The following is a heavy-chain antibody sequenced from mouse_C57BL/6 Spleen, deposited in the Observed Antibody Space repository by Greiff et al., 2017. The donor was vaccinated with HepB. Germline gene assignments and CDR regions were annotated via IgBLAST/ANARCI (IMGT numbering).Heavy chain of an antibody. V-gene: IGHV2-2*01. D-gene: IGHD2-4*01. CDR3: ARRGLPYWYFDV. Sequence: QVQLKESGPGLVQPSQSLSITCTVSGFSLTSYGVHWVRQSPGKGLEWLGVIWSGGSTDYNAAFISRLSISKDNSKSQVFFKMNSLQADDTAIYYCARRGLPYWYFDVWGTGTTVTVSS. CDR2: IWSGGST. J-gene: IGHJ1*03. CDR1: GFSLTSYG.